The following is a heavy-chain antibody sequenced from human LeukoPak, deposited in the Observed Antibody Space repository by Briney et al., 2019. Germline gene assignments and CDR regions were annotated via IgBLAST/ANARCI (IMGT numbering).Heavy chain of an antibody. V-gene: IGHV3-64*04. Sequence: GGSLRPSCSASGFTFSSYAMHWVRQAPGKGLEYVSAISSNGGSTYYADSVKGRFTISRDNAKNTRYLQMHSLRAEDPAVYYCAKDGGGSCYDDWGQGTLVTVSS. D-gene: IGHD2-15*01. CDR3: AKDGGGSCYDD. J-gene: IGHJ4*02. CDR1: GFTFSSYA. CDR2: ISSNGGST.